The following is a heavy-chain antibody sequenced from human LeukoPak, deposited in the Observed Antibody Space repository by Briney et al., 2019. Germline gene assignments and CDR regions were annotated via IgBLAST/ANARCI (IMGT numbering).Heavy chain of an antibody. J-gene: IGHJ4*02. Sequence: PPETLSLTFTVSGGSISSYYWSWIRQPPGKGLEWIGYIYYSGSTNYNPSLKSRVTISVDTSKNQFSLKLSSVTAADTAVYYCARHMGLGYSYGNPYFDYWGQGTLLTVSS. D-gene: IGHD5-18*01. CDR2: IYYSGST. V-gene: IGHV4-59*08. CDR3: ARHMGLGYSYGNPYFDY. CDR1: GGSISSYY.